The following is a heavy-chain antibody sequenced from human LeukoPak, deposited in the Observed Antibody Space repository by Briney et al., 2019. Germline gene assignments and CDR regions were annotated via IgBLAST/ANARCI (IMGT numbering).Heavy chain of an antibody. CDR2: INHSGST. Sequence: SETPSLTCAVYGGSFSGYYWSWIRQPPGKGLEWIGEINHSGSTNYNPSLKSRVTISVDTSKNQFSLKLSSVTAADTAVYYCARGGGWNYDSSGSFDYWGQGTLVTVSS. J-gene: IGHJ4*02. V-gene: IGHV4-34*01. CDR3: ARGGGWNYDSSGSFDY. D-gene: IGHD3-22*01. CDR1: GGSFSGYY.